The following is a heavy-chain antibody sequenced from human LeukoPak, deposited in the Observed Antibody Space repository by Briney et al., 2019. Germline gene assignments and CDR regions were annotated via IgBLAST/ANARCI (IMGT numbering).Heavy chain of an antibody. J-gene: IGHJ4*02. Sequence: GGSLRLSCAASGFTFSSYVMHWVRQAPGKGLEWVAIISYDGSNEYYADSVKGRFTISRDNSKNTLYLQMNSLRAEDTAVYYCARGTYYDSSPLDYWGQGTLVTVSS. V-gene: IGHV3-30*04. CDR3: ARGTYYDSSPLDY. D-gene: IGHD3-22*01. CDR1: GFTFSSYV. CDR2: ISYDGSNE.